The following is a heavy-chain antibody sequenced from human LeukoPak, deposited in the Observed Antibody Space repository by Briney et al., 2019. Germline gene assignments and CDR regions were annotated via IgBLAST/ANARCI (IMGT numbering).Heavy chain of an antibody. V-gene: IGHV3-23*01. Sequence: GAPRHSSAESGGPFFTYAWSCCRHELPGKLVGGSGITSLGSYTKYAGSVRGGCIISRDNSKSTVFLQLDSLRAEDTAVYYCAKDSKAAASTAGYFDYWGQGSLVTVSS. D-gene: IGHD2-2*01. CDR3: AKDSKAAASTAGYFDY. CDR1: GGPFFTYA. J-gene: IGHJ4*02. CDR2: ITSLGSYT.